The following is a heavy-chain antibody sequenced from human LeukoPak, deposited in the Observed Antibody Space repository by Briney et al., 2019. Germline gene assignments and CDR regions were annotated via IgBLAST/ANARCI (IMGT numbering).Heavy chain of an antibody. Sequence: PSETLSLTCTVSGGSISSSSYYWGWLRQPPGKGLEWIGSIYYSGSTYYNPSLKSRVTISVDTSKNQFSLKLSSVTAADTAVYYCARVQERYIDAFDIWGQGTMVTVSS. CDR3: ARVQERYIDAFDI. CDR2: IYYSGST. J-gene: IGHJ3*02. V-gene: IGHV4-39*01. CDR1: GGSISSSSYY. D-gene: IGHD5-24*01.